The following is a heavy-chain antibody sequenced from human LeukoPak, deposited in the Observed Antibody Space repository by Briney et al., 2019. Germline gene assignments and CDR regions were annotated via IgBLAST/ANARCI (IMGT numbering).Heavy chain of an antibody. CDR3: ARDGDFWSGYDSH. CDR2: IKQDGSEK. V-gene: IGHV3-7*01. D-gene: IGHD3-3*01. CDR1: GFTFNSYW. J-gene: IGHJ4*02. Sequence: GGSLRLSCAASGFTFNSYWMSWVRQAPGKGLEWVANIKQDGSEKYYVDSVKGRFTISRDNAKNSLYLQMNSLRAEDTAVYYCARDGDFWSGYDSHWGQGTLVTVSS.